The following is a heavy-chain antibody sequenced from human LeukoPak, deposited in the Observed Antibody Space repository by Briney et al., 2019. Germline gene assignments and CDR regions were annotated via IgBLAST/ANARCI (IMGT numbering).Heavy chain of an antibody. D-gene: IGHD6-19*01. J-gene: IGHJ4*02. V-gene: IGHV3-15*01. CDR2: IRSKTDGGTT. CDR3: STEIAVTAPFDY. CDR1: GLTFSNVW. Sequence: GGSLRLSCAASGLTFSNVWMTWVRQAPGKGLEWVGRIRSKTDGGTTDYAAPVKGRFTISRDDSRNTLYLQMNSLKTDDTAVYYCSTEIAVTAPFDYWGQGALVTVSS.